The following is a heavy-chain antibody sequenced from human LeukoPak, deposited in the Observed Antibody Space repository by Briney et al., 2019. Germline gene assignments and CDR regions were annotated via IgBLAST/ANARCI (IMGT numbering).Heavy chain of an antibody. J-gene: IGHJ4*02. CDR2: IVVGSNIT. CDR3: AKDRGSRNVILTGRPRASMDFDH. CDR1: GFTFTSSA. Sequence: SVKVSCKASGFTFTSSAMQWVRQARGQRLEWIGWIVVGSNITNYAQKFQERVTITRDMSTTTAYLELSSLRSEDTAVYYCAKDRGSRNVILTGRPRASMDFDHWGQGTLVTVSS. D-gene: IGHD3-9*01. V-gene: IGHV1-58*02.